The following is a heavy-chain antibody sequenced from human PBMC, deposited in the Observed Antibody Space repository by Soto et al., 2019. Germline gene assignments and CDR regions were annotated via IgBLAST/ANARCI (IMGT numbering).Heavy chain of an antibody. J-gene: IGHJ3*02. Sequence: SVKVSCKASGGTFSSYASSWVRQAPGQGLEWMGGIIPIFGTANYAQKFQGRVTITADESTSTAYMELSSLRSEDTAVYYCARDIGDSSGSEGVNAFDIWGQGTMVTVSS. CDR2: IIPIFGTA. V-gene: IGHV1-69*13. D-gene: IGHD3-22*01. CDR3: ARDIGDSSGSEGVNAFDI. CDR1: GGTFSSYA.